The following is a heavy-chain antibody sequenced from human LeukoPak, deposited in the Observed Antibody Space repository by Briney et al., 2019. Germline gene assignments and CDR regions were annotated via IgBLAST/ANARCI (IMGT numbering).Heavy chain of an antibody. Sequence: GGSLRFSCAGSGLTFSRYWMNCVRQAPGKGLEWVANIKEDGSEKYYVDSVKGRFTISRDNAKNSLYLQMNSLRAEDTAVYYCSKEERSGDFYYGMDVWGQGTTVTVSS. CDR3: SKEERSGDFYYGMDV. CDR2: IKEDGSEK. V-gene: IGHV3-7*05. J-gene: IGHJ6*02. CDR1: GLTFSRYW. D-gene: IGHD1-26*01.